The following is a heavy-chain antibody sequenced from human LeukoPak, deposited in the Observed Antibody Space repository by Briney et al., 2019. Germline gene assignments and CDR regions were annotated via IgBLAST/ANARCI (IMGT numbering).Heavy chain of an antibody. CDR2: IKQDGSEK. CDR1: EFTISSYW. Sequence: GGSLRLSCAASEFTISSYWMSWVRQAPGKGLEWVANIKQDGSEKYYVDSVKGRFTISRDNVKNSLYLQMNSLRAEDTAVYYCARDGGLATFDYWGQGTLVTVSS. J-gene: IGHJ4*02. CDR3: ARDGGLATFDY. V-gene: IGHV3-7*01. D-gene: IGHD2-15*01.